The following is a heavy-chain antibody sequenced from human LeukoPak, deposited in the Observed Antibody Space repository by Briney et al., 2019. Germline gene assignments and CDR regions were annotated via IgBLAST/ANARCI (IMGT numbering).Heavy chain of an antibody. D-gene: IGHD1-26*01. CDR3: ATDDVGYYYYMDV. V-gene: IGHV1-2*02. CDR1: GYTFTGYY. Sequence: ASVKVSCKVSGYTFTGYYMHWVRQAPGQGLEWMGWINPNSGGTNYAQKFQGRVTMTRDTSISTAYMELSRLRSDDTAVYYCATDDVGYYYYMDVWGKGTTVTVSS. J-gene: IGHJ6*03. CDR2: INPNSGGT.